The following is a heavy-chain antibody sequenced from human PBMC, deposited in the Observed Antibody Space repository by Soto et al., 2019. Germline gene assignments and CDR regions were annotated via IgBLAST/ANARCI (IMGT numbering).Heavy chain of an antibody. CDR3: DARYSSSWHYFDY. Sequence: GWSLRLSCAASGFTFSSYSMNWVHQAPGKGLEWVSSISSSSSYIYYADSVKGRFTISRDNAKNSLYLQMNSLRAEDTAVYYCDARYSSSWHYFDYWGQRTLVTVSA. CDR2: ISSSSSYI. V-gene: IGHV3-21*01. J-gene: IGHJ4*02. D-gene: IGHD6-13*01. CDR1: GFTFSSYS.